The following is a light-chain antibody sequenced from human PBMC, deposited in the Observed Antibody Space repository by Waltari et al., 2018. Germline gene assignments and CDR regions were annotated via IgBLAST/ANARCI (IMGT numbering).Light chain of an antibody. Sequence: QSVLTQPPSASGTPGQRVTISCSGSSSNIGSNTVNWYQQLPGTAPKLLIYSNNLRPSRVPDRFSGSKSGTSASLAISGLQSEDEADYYCAAWDDSLNGWVFGGGTKLTVL. CDR2: SNN. J-gene: IGLJ3*02. CDR1: SSNIGSNT. V-gene: IGLV1-44*01. CDR3: AAWDDSLNGWV.